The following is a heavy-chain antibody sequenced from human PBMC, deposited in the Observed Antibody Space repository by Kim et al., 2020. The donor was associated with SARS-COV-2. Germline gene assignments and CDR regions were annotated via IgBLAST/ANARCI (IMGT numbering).Heavy chain of an antibody. Sequence: LKSRVTISGATSKNQFSLKLSSVTAADTAVYYCARVFSIAVAGTGWFDPWGQGTLVTVSS. CDR3: ARVFSIAVAGTGWFDP. D-gene: IGHD6-19*01. J-gene: IGHJ5*02. V-gene: IGHV4-59*01.